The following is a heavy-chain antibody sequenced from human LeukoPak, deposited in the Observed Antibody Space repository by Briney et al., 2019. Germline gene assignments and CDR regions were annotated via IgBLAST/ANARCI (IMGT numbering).Heavy chain of an antibody. CDR3: AKEFSGWYLHLGY. CDR1: GFTFSSYA. Sequence: GGSPRLSCAASGFTFSSYAMSWVRQAPGKGLEWVSAISGSGGSTYYADSVKGRFTISRANSKNTLYLQMNSLRAENTAVYYCAKEFSGWYLHLGYWGQGTLVTVSS. J-gene: IGHJ4*02. V-gene: IGHV3-23*01. CDR2: ISGSGGST. D-gene: IGHD6-19*01.